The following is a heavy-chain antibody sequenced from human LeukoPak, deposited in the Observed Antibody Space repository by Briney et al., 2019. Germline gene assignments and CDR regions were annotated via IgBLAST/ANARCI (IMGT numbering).Heavy chain of an antibody. CDR3: ARRGGYFDWLHFDY. J-gene: IGHJ4*02. D-gene: IGHD3-9*01. CDR2: IYYSGST. V-gene: IGHV4-39*01. CDR1: GGSISSSSYY. Sequence: SETLSLTCTVSGGSISSSSYYWGWIRQPPGKGLEWIGSIYYSGSTYYNPSLKSRVTISVDTSKNQFSLKLSSVTAADTAVYYCARRGGYFDWLHFDYWGQGTLVTVSS.